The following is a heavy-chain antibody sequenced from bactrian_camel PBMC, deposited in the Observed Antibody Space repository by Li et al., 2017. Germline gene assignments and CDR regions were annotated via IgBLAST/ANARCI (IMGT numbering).Heavy chain of an antibody. CDR1: GSRYNRYC. Sequence: VQLVESGGGSVQTGGSLRLSCEVSGSRYNRYCMGWFRERQGNEREGVAATDADGSRHYADSLKGRFTISEDNTNNRLYLDMHNPKPEDTGKYYCAAATVRSEGICLEYYSLTGRVGPGDPGHRL. CDR3: AAATVRSEGICLEYYSLTGR. D-gene: IGHD2*01. J-gene: IGHJ4*01. CDR2: TDADGSR. V-gene: IGHV3S67*01.